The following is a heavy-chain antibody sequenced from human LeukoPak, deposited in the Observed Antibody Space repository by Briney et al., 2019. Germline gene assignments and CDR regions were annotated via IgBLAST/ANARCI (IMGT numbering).Heavy chain of an antibody. CDR3: ARGGPIFGVVIYPKPFDY. Sequence: GASVKVSCKASGYTFTSYGISWVRQAPGQGLEWMGWISAYNGNTNYAQKLQGRVTMTTDTSTSTAYMELRSLRSDDTAVYYCARGGPIFGVVIYPKPFDYWGQGTLVTVSS. J-gene: IGHJ4*02. D-gene: IGHD3-3*01. CDR1: GYTFTSYG. CDR2: ISAYNGNT. V-gene: IGHV1-18*01.